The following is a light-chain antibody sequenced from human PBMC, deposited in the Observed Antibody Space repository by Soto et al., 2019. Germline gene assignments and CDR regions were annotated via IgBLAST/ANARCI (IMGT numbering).Light chain of an antibody. J-gene: IGLJ1*01. V-gene: IGLV4-69*01. CDR1: SGHSSYA. Sequence: QPVLTQSPSASASLGASVKLTCTLSSGHSSYAIEWHQQQPEKGPRYLMKPNSDGRHSKGDGIPDRFSGSSSGAERYLTSSGLQSEEEADYSCQTWGTGTQVFGTGTKLTV. CDR2: PNSDGRH. CDR3: QTWGTGTQV.